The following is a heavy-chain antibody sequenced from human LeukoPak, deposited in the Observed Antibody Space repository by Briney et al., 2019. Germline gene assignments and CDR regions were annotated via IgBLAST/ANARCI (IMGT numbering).Heavy chain of an antibody. CDR3: ARARYCSSTSCYTFDY. CDR1: GGTFSSYA. J-gene: IGHJ4*02. D-gene: IGHD2-2*01. Sequence: SVKVSCKASGGTFSSYAISWVRQAPGQGLEWMGGIIPIFGTANYAQKFQGRVTITADESTSTAYMELSSLRSEDTAVYYCARARYCSSTSCYTFDYWGQGTLVTVSS. CDR2: IIPIFGTA. V-gene: IGHV1-69*13.